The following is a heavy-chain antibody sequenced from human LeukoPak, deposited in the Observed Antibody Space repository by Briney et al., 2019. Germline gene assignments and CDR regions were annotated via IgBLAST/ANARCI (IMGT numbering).Heavy chain of an antibody. Sequence: GGSLRLSSAASGFTFSSYSMNWVRQAPGKGLEWVSAISGSGHSTYYADSAKGRFTISRDNSKNTLYLQMNSLRAEDTAVYYCAKESDQIGRWFDPWGQGTLVTVSS. D-gene: IGHD2-21*01. CDR2: ISGSGHST. CDR3: AKESDQIGRWFDP. V-gene: IGHV3-23*01. J-gene: IGHJ5*02. CDR1: GFTFSSYS.